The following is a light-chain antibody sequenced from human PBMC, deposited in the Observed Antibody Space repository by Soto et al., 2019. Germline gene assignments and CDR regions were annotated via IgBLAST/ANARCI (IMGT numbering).Light chain of an antibody. J-gene: IGKJ5*01. Sequence: EIVLRQSPGTLSLAPWERATLSCRASQTIASRYLAWYQHQPGQAARLLIYRTFARAPGIPDRFSGGGSGTDFTLTISRLEREDFAVYYCQQYDTSPPPFAQGTRLEIK. CDR1: QTIASRY. V-gene: IGKV3-20*01. CDR2: RTF. CDR3: QQYDTSPPP.